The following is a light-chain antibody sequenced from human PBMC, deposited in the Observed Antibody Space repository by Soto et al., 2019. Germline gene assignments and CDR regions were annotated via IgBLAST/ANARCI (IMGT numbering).Light chain of an antibody. CDR1: QSVRSN. J-gene: IGKJ1*01. Sequence: EIVMTQSPATLSVSPGERATLSCRASQSVRSNLAWYQQKPGQAPRLLIYGASTRATGILVRFSGSGSGTEFTLTISSLQSEDFAVYYCQQYNNWPRTFGQGTKVEIK. CDR3: QQYNNWPRT. CDR2: GAS. V-gene: IGKV3-15*01.